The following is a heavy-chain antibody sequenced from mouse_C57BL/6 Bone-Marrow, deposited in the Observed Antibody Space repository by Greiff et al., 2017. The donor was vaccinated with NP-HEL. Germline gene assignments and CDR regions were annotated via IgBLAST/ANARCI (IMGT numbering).Heavy chain of an antibody. CDR2: IWSGGST. CDR3: ARNGLTGTLFDY. D-gene: IGHD4-1*01. Sequence: VQLQQSGPGLVQPSQSLSITCTVSGFSLTSYGVHWVRQSPGKGLEWLGVIWSGGSTDSNAAFISRLSISKDNSKSQVFFKMNSLQADDTAIYYCARNGLTGTLFDYWGQGTTLTVSS. J-gene: IGHJ2*01. CDR1: GFSLTSYG. V-gene: IGHV2-2*01.